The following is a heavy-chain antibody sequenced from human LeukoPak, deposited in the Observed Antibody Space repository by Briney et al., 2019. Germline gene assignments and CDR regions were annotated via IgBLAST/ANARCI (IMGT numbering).Heavy chain of an antibody. J-gene: IGHJ6*03. CDR3: ARQGVRGVTYYYYYMDV. CDR2: INHSGST. V-gene: IGHV4-34*01. D-gene: IGHD3-10*01. Sequence: PSETLSLTCAVYGGSFSGYYWSWIRQPPGKGLEWIGEINHSGSTNYNPSLKRRVTISVDTSKNQFSLKLSSVTAADTAVYYCARQGVRGVTYYYYYMDVWGKGTTVTISS. CDR1: GGSFSGYY.